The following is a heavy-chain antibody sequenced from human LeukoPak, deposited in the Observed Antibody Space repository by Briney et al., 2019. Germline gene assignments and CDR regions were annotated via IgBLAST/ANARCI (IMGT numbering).Heavy chain of an antibody. D-gene: IGHD3-9*01. V-gene: IGHV3-64*01. CDR2: INANGDNT. CDR1: GFTFSSYA. J-gene: IGHJ4*02. Sequence: GGSLRLSCAASGFTFSSYAFHWVRQAPGKGLEYVSAINANGDNTYYANSVKGRFTISRDNSKNTLFLQMGSLRTEDMAVYYCARVQILTGSYYFDYWGQGILVTVSS. CDR3: ARVQILTGSYYFDY.